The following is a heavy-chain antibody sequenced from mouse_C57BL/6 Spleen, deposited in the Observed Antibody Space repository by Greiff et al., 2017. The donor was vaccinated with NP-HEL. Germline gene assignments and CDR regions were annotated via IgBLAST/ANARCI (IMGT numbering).Heavy chain of an antibody. V-gene: IGHV1-81*01. CDR2: VYPRSGNT. CDR1: GYTFTSYG. Sequence: VQLQQSGAELARPGASVKLSCKASGYTFTSYGISWVKQRTGQGLEWIGEVYPRSGNTYYTEKFKGKATLTADKSSSTAYRELLSLTSEDSAVYFWSRRGTMITTYYFDYWGQGTTLTVSS. D-gene: IGHD2-4*01. CDR3: SRRGTMITTYYFDY. J-gene: IGHJ2*01.